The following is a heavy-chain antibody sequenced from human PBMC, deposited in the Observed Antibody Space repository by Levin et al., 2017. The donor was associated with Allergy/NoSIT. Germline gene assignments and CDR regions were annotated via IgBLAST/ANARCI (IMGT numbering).Heavy chain of an antibody. V-gene: IGHV3-30*04. D-gene: IGHD6-19*01. J-gene: IGHJ4*02. CDR3: AREYWSTAVAGVDY. Sequence: LGESLKISCAASGFTLRTYAMHWFRQAPGKGLEWVAVVTYDGRNTYYADSVKGRFTISRDTFKNALYLQMNSLRAEDTAVYYCAREYWSTAVAGVDYWGQGTLVTVSS. CDR1: GFTLRTYA. CDR2: VTYDGRNT.